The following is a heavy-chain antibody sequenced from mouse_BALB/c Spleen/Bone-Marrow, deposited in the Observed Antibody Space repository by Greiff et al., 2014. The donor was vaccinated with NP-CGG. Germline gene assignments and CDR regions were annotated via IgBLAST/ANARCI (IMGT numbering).Heavy chain of an antibody. J-gene: IGHJ1*01. V-gene: IGHV7-3*02. Sequence: VQLKESGGGSVQPGGSLRLSCATSGFTFTDYYMSWVRQPPGKALEWLGFIRNKAKGYTTDYSASVKGRFTISRDNSQRILYLQMNTLRAKDSTTYYCARDENVGIYWYFDVWGAGTTVIVSS. CDR2: IRNKAKGYTT. CDR3: ARDENVGIYWYFDV. CDR1: GFTFTDYY.